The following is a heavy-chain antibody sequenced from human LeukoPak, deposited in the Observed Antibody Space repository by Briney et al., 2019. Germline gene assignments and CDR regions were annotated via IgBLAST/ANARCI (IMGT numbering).Heavy chain of an antibody. CDR2: IGIDSGNT. Sequence: PGGSLRLSCAASGFTFSDYSMNWVSQAPGKGLEWISYIGIDSGNTNYADSVKGRFTISGAKAKNSLYLQMNSLRVEDTAVYYCARDYKYAFDNWGQGTLVTVSS. V-gene: IGHV3-48*01. D-gene: IGHD5-24*01. CDR3: ARDYKYAFDN. CDR1: GFTFSDYS. J-gene: IGHJ4*02.